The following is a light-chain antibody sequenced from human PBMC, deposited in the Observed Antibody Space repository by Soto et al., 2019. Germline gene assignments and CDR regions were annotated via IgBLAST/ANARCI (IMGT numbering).Light chain of an antibody. CDR1: TTDVDGYDY. J-gene: IGLJ1*01. CDR2: DVN. CDR3: TSYTGSAPFDV. V-gene: IGLV2-14*03. Sequence: QSALTQPASVSGSPGQSITISCTGATTDVDGYDYVSWYQQHPGQAPKLMIFDVNNRPSGVSGRFSGSKSGDTASLTISGLQAEDDGDSYCTSYTGSAPFDVFGSGTKLTVL.